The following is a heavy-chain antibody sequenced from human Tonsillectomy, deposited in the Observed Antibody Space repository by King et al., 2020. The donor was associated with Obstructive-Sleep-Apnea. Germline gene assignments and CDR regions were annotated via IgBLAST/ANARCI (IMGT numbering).Heavy chain of an antibody. CDR1: GFTFSSYG. CDR2: ISYDGSNK. CDR3: AKARSGSYEDY. J-gene: IGHJ4*02. V-gene: IGHV3-30*18. D-gene: IGHD1-26*01. Sequence: VQLVESGGGVVQPGRSLRLSCAASGFTFSSYGMHWVRQAPGKGLEWVAVISYDGSNKYYADSVKGRFTISRDNSKNTLYLQMNSLRAEDTAVYYCAKARSGSYEDYWGQGTLVTVSS.